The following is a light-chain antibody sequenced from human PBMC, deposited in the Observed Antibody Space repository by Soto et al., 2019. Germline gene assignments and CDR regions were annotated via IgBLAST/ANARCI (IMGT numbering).Light chain of an antibody. CDR3: TSFTSRHTYV. J-gene: IGLJ1*01. V-gene: IGLV2-14*03. CDR1: SSDVGGYNY. CDR2: DVS. Sequence: QSALTQPASVSGSPGQSITISCTGTSSDVGGYNYVSWYQQHPDKAPRLMIYDVSNRPSGVPDRFSGSKSGDTASLTISGLQAEDEADYYCTSFTSRHTYVFGTGTKVTVL.